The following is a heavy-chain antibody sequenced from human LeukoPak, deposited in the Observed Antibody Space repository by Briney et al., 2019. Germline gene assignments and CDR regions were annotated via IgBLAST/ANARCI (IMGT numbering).Heavy chain of an antibody. V-gene: IGHV1-8*01. Sequence: ASVKVSCKASGYTFTSYDINWVRQATGQGLEWMGWMNPNSGNTGYAQKFQGRVTMTRNTSISTAYMELSSLRSEDTAVYYCASPRNLYSGSYWYYFDYWGQGTLVTVSS. J-gene: IGHJ4*02. CDR1: GYTFTSYD. D-gene: IGHD1-26*01. CDR2: MNPNSGNT. CDR3: ASPRNLYSGSYWYYFDY.